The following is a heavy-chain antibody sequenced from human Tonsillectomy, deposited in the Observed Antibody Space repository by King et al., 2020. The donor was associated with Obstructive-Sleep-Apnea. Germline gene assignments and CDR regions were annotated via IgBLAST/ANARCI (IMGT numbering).Heavy chain of an antibody. CDR1: GYTFTTYG. D-gene: IGHD3-10*01. CDR2: ISGLNGKT. J-gene: IGHJ4*02. Sequence: VQLVESAGEVKKPGASVKVSCQASGYTFTTYGIAWVRQAPGQGIEWMGWISGLNGKTKYAQKVQGRVTMTTDTSTNTAYMEVRGLKSDDTAVYYCGRAPPMIRGIADYWGQGTLVTVSS. CDR3: GRAPPMIRGIADY. V-gene: IGHV1-18*04.